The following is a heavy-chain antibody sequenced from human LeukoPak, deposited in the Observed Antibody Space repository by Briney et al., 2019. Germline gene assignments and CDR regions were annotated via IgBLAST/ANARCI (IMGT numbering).Heavy chain of an antibody. CDR2: LDPGGASS. D-gene: IGHD3-3*01. CDR3: ARGFWSGYFGHHTWFDP. J-gene: IGHJ5*02. Sequence: ASVKVSCKASGYTFSTYYIHWVRQAPGQGLEWMGVLDPGGASSTYAQKFQDRVNMTRDTSTTTVYMELSSLRFEDTAVYFCARGFWSGYFGHHTWFDPWGQGTLVTVSS. V-gene: IGHV1-46*01. CDR1: GYTFSTYY.